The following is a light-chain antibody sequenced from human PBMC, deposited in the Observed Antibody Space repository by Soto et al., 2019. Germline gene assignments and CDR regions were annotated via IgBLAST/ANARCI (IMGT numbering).Light chain of an antibody. CDR3: QQYNSYWT. Sequence: DIQMTQSPSTLSASVGDRVTITCRASQSISSWLAWYQQKPGKAPKLLIYDASCLERGVPSRFSGSGSGTEFTLTISSLQPDDFATYYFQQYNSYWTFGQGTKVEIK. V-gene: IGKV1-5*01. J-gene: IGKJ1*01. CDR1: QSISSW. CDR2: DAS.